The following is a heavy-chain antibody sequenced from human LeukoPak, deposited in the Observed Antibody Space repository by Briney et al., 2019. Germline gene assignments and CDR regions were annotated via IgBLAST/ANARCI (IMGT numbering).Heavy chain of an antibody. Sequence: ASVKVSCKASGGTFSSYAISWVRQAPGQGLEWMGGIIPIFGTANYAQKFQGRVTITADESTSTAYMELSSLRSVDTAVYYCAREPYSSSWYRGALDFDYWGQGTLVTVSS. CDR1: GGTFSSYA. CDR3: AREPYSSSWYRGALDFDY. CDR2: IIPIFGTA. V-gene: IGHV1-69*13. J-gene: IGHJ4*02. D-gene: IGHD6-13*01.